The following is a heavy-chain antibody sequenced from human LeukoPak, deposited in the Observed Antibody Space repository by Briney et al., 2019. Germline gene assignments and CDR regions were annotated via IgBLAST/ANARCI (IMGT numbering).Heavy chain of an antibody. CDR3: ARAHSRRSVWGSYRPKYYFDY. V-gene: IGHV3-23*01. Sequence: GGSLRLSCAASGFTFSSYAMSLVRQAPGKGLEWVSAISGSGGSTYYADSVKGRFTISRDNSKNTLYLQMNSLRAEDTAVYYCARAHSRRSVWGSYRPKYYFDYWGQGTLVTVSS. D-gene: IGHD3-16*02. CDR2: ISGSGGST. J-gene: IGHJ4*02. CDR1: GFTFSSYA.